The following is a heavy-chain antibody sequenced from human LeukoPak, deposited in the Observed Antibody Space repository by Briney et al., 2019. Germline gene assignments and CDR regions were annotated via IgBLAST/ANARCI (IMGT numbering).Heavy chain of an antibody. V-gene: IGHV3-9*01. Sequence: PGRSLRLSCAASGFTFDDYAMHWVRQAPGKGLEWVSGISWNSGSIGYADSVKGRFTISRDNAKNSLYLQMNSPRAEDTALYYCAKARLHTRLYYYYMDVWGKGTTVTVSS. CDR2: ISWNSGSI. D-gene: IGHD6-25*01. J-gene: IGHJ6*03. CDR3: AKARLHTRLYYYYMDV. CDR1: GFTFDDYA.